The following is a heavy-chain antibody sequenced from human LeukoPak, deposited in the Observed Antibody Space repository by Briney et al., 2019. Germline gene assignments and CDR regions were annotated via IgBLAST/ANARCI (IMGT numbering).Heavy chain of an antibody. CDR1: GGSLSIGNW. CDR3: ASRRVVVHGMDV. V-gene: IGHV4-4*02. D-gene: IGHD2-15*01. Sequence: SGTLSLTCAVSGGSLSIGNWWSGVRQLPGKGLEWIGEFYHSGSTNYNQSLKSRVTISVDKSQNTFSLTLSSLTAADTAVYYCASRRVVVHGMDVWGKRTTVT. CDR2: FYHSGST. J-gene: IGHJ6*04.